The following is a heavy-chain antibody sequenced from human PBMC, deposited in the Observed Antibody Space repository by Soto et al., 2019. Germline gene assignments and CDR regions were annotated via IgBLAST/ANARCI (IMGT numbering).Heavy chain of an antibody. CDR1: GFTFSTYA. D-gene: IGHD3-3*01. Sequence: EVQLLESGGGLVQPGGSLRLSCAASGFTFSTYAMSWVRQAPGKGLEWLSGISGSGDTTYYAESVKDRFTISRDNSENTLYLQMNSLRAEDTAVYYCVKDLWIGPDACRSGDYWGQGTLVTVSS. CDR2: ISGSGDTT. V-gene: IGHV3-23*01. J-gene: IGHJ4*02. CDR3: VKDLWIGPDACRSGDY.